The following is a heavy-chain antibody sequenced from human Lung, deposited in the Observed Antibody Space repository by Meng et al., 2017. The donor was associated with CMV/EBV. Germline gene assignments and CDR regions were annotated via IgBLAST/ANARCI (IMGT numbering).Heavy chain of an antibody. V-gene: IGHV5-51*01. CDR1: GYSFTSYW. Sequence: KVSCXGSGYSFTSYWIGWVRQMPGKGLEWMGIIYPGDSDTRYSPSFQGQVTISADKSISTAYLQWSSLKASDTAMYYCARRGIVASYYFDYWGQGTLVTVSS. D-gene: IGHD1-26*01. CDR3: ARRGIVASYYFDY. J-gene: IGHJ4*02. CDR2: IYPGDSDT.